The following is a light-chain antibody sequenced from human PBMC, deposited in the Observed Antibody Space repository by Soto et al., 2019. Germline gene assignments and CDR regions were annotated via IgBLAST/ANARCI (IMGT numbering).Light chain of an antibody. CDR2: DDN. CDR1: SSNIGSNY. J-gene: IGLJ2*01. Sequence: QSVLTQPPSMSAAPGQTVTISCSGSSSNIGSNYVSWYQQFPGTAPKLLIYDDNKRPSGIPDRFSASKSGTSATLGITGLQTGDEADYYCATFDSTLSVLFGGGTKLTVL. CDR3: ATFDSTLSVL. V-gene: IGLV1-51*01.